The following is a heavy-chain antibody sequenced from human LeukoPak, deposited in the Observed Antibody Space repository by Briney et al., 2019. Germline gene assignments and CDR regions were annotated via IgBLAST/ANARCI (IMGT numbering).Heavy chain of an antibody. CDR1: GYSFTSYG. Sequence: GASVKVSCKASGYSFTSYGITWVRQAPGPGLEWMGWISGYTGNTNYAQNLQDRVTMTTDTATNTAYMELRSLRSDDTAVYYCARELGDGDYVGDYWGQGTLVTVSS. V-gene: IGHV1-18*01. J-gene: IGHJ4*02. D-gene: IGHD4-17*01. CDR3: ARELGDGDYVGDY. CDR2: ISGYTGNT.